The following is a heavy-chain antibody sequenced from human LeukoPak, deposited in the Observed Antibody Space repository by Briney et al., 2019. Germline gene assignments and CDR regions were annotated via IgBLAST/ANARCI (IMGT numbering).Heavy chain of an antibody. CDR3: ARGPENYYGSGSYYVY. CDR1: GGTFSSYA. V-gene: IGHV1-69*05. J-gene: IGHJ4*02. D-gene: IGHD3-10*01. Sequence: SVKVSCKASGGTFSSYAISWVRQAPGQGLEWMGGIIPIFGTANYAQKFQGRVTITTDESTSTAYMGLSSLRSEDTAVYYCARGPENYYGSGSYYVYWGQGTLVTVSS. CDR2: IIPIFGTA.